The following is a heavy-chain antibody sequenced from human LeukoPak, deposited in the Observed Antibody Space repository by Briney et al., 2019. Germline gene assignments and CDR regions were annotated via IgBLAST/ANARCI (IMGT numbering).Heavy chain of an antibody. CDR3: ARAALIHDAFDI. J-gene: IGHJ3*02. Sequence: SETLSLTCTVSGGSISGYYWSWIRQPPGKGLEWIGYIYYSGSTNYNPSLKSRVTISVDTSKNQFSLKLSSVTAADTAVYYCARAALIHDAFDIWGQGTMVTVSS. V-gene: IGHV4-59*01. CDR1: GGSISGYY. CDR2: IYYSGST. D-gene: IGHD6-13*01.